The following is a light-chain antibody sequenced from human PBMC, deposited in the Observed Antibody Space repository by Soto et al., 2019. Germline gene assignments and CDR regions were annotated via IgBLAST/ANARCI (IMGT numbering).Light chain of an antibody. J-gene: IGKJ3*01. CDR2: TTS. CDR3: LQHNSFPFA. CDR1: QGVGDS. Sequence: DIQVTQSPSSLSASVGDRVTITCRASQGVGDSLAWYQQKPGNAPKRLIHTTSILESGVPSRFSGSGSGTEFTLTISSLQPDDLATYYCLQHNSFPFAFGPGTRVDLK. V-gene: IGKV1-17*01.